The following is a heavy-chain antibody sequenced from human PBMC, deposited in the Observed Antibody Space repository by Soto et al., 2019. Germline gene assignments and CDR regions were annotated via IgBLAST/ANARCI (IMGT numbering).Heavy chain of an antibody. Sequence: GGSLRLSCADSGFILRNYWMSWVRQGPGMWLQWVASIKEDGSEKYYVDPVRGRLTFSRENAKNSLYLQMKSLRAEDTAVYYCARYRSLDPWGQGILVTVSS. CDR1: GFILRNYW. V-gene: IGHV3-7*03. CDR3: ARYRSLDP. J-gene: IGHJ5*02. D-gene: IGHD3-16*02. CDR2: IKEDGSEK.